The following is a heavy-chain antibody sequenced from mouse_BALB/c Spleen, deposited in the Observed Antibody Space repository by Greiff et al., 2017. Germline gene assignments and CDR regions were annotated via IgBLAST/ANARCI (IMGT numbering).Heavy chain of an antibody. CDR1: GFTFSDYY. CDR2: ISDGGSYT. J-gene: IGHJ4*01. CDR3: ARDRASYRYDGAMDY. V-gene: IGHV5-4*02. Sequence: EVQRVESGGGLVKPGGSLKLSCAASGFTFSDYYMYWVRQTPEKRLEWVATISDGGSYTYYPDSVKGRFTISRDNAKNNLYLQMSSLKSEDTAMYYCARDRASYRYDGAMDYWGQGTSVTVSS. D-gene: IGHD2-14*01.